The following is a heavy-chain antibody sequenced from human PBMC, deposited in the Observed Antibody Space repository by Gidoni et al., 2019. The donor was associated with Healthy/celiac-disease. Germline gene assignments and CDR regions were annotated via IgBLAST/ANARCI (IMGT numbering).Heavy chain of an antibody. J-gene: IGHJ4*02. CDR1: GSPLHTLS. CDR2: FDPEDGET. V-gene: IGHV1-24*01. D-gene: IGHD6-19*01. Sequence: QVQLVQPGAEVKKAGASAKVSCKVSGSPLHTLSIHGVRQAPGKWLEWMGGFDPEDGETIYAQKFQDRVTMTEDASTDTSYMELGSLRAEDTAVYYCATGPGRGSSGWYGEFDYWGQGTLVTVSS. CDR3: ATGPGRGSSGWYGEFDY.